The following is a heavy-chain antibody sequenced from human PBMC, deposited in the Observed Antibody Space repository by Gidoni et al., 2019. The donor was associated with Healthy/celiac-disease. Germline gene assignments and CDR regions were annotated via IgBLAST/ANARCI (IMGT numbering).Heavy chain of an antibody. Sequence: QVQLVQSGVEVMKPGSSVKVSCKASGGTFSSYAISWGRQAPDQGLEWMGGIIPIVGTANYAQKFQGRVTITADESTSTAYMELRSLRSEDTAVYYGARDVSSCGGDCYLGGADAFDIWGQRTMVTVSS. D-gene: IGHD2-21*02. V-gene: IGHV1-69*01. CDR3: ARDVSSCGGDCYLGGADAFDI. CDR1: GGTFSSYA. CDR2: IIPIVGTA. J-gene: IGHJ3*02.